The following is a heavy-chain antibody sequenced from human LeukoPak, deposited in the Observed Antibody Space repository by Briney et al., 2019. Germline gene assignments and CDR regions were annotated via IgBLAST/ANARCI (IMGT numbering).Heavy chain of an antibody. D-gene: IGHD2-21*01. V-gene: IGHV4-4*07. CDR2: IYTSGNT. CDR1: GGSMSGYY. J-gene: IGHJ3*02. CDR3: ARGSELLRDGFDI. Sequence: SETLSLTCTVSGGSMSGYYWTWIRQPAGKGLEWIGRIYTSGNTNYNPSPKSRVTMSVDTSKNQFSLRVTSATAADTAVYYCARGSELLRDGFDIWGQGTMVTVSS.